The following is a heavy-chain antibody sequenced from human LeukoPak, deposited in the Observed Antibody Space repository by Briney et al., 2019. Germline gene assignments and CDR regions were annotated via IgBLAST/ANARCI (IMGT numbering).Heavy chain of an antibody. CDR1: GGSISTSEW. CDR3: GKTDIYFNPIDY. J-gene: IGHJ4*02. CDR2: IHRDGRT. V-gene: IGHV4-4*02. D-gene: IGHD3-9*01. Sequence: SETLSLTCTVSGGSISTSEWWIWVRQPPGQGLEWIGEIHRDGRTRYNPSLTSRVTMSMDYSKNQFSLNVRFVTAADTAIYYCGKTDIYFNPIDYWGPGSLVTVSS.